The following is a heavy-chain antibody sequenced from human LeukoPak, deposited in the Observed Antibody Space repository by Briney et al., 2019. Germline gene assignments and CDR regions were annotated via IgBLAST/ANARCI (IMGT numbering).Heavy chain of an antibody. CDR3: AKDTGLQWVGAIDY. CDR1: GFTFDDYA. V-gene: IGHV3-9*01. J-gene: IGHJ4*02. D-gene: IGHD1-26*01. CDR2: ISWNSGSI. Sequence: PGGSLRLSCAASGFTFDDYAMHWVRQAPGKGLEWVSGISWNSGSIGYADSVKGRFTISRDNAKNSLYPQMNSLRAEDTALYYCAKDTGLQWVGAIDYWGQGTLVTVSS.